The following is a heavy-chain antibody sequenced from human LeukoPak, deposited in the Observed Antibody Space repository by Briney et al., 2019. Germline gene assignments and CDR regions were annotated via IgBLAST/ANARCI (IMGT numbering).Heavy chain of an antibody. CDR3: ARDHYYDSSGLFDY. V-gene: IGHV3-30-3*01. J-gene: IGHJ4*02. D-gene: IGHD3-22*01. CDR1: GFTFSSYA. Sequence: GGSLRLSCAASGFTFSSYAMHWVRQAPGKGLEWVAVISYDGSNKYYADSVEGRFTISRDNSKNTLYLQMNSLRAEDTAVYYCARDHYYDSSGLFDYWGQGTLVTVSS. CDR2: ISYDGSNK.